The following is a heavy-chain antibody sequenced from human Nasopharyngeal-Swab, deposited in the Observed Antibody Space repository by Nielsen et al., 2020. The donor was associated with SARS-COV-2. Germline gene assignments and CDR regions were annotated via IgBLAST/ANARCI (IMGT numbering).Heavy chain of an antibody. CDR2: INRSGST. D-gene: IGHD4-17*01. J-gene: IGHJ6*02. CDR3: ARDMVDDYGDAGPSYYYYGMDV. V-gene: IGHV4-34*01. Sequence: SETLSLTCAVYGGSFSGYYWSWIRQPPGKGLEWIGEINRSGSTNYNPSLKSRVTISVDTSKNQFSLKLSSVTAADTAVYYCARDMVDDYGDAGPSYYYYGMDVWGQGTTVTVSS. CDR1: GGSFSGYY.